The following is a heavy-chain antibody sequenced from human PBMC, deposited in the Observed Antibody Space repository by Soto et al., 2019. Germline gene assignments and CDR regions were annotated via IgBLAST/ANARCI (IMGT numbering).Heavy chain of an antibody. CDR3: VVGPLSY. CDR1: GFTFSNGR. CDR2: IKSKTDGGTT. D-gene: IGHD3-16*01. Sequence: VGALRLSCAAVGFTFSNGRMSWVRQAPGKGLEWVGRIKSKTDGGTTDYAAPVKGRFTISRDDSKNTLYLQMNSLKTEDTAVYYCVVGPLSYWGQGTLVTVSS. J-gene: IGHJ4*02. V-gene: IGHV3-15*01.